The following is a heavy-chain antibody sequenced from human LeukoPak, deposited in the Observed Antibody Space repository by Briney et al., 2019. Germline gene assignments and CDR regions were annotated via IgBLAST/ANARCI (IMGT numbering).Heavy chain of an antibody. Sequence: PGGSLRLSCAASGFTFSSYSMNWVRQAPGKGLEWVSYISSSSSTIYYADSVKGRFTISRDNAKNSLYLQMNSLRAEDTALYYCAKEFPRYCSGGSCYPAFDYWGQGTLVTVSS. CDR3: AKEFPRYCSGGSCYPAFDY. V-gene: IGHV3-48*04. J-gene: IGHJ4*02. CDR1: GFTFSSYS. D-gene: IGHD2-15*01. CDR2: ISSSSSTI.